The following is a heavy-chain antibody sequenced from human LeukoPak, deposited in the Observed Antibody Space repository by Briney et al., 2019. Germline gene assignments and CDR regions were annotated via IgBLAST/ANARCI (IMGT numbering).Heavy chain of an antibody. J-gene: IGHJ4*02. D-gene: IGHD6-13*01. CDR3: ARVSSESSSAGVFDY. CDR1: GYTFNCYY. V-gene: IGHV1-2*02. Sequence: ASVNVSCKASGYTFNCYYMHWVRLAPGQGLEWMGWINPNSGGTNYAQKFQGRVTMTRDTSISTAYMELSRLRSDDTAVYYCARVSSESSSAGVFDYWGQGTLVTVSS. CDR2: INPNSGGT.